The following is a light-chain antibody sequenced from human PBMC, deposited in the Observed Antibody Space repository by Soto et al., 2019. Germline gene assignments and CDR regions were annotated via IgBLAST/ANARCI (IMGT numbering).Light chain of an antibody. CDR1: QGIANY. V-gene: IGKV1-27*01. Sequence: HFISSLSSSVGDRVTITCRASQGIANYLAWYQHKPGKVPNLLIYAASTLQSGVPSRFSGGGSGTDFTLTISSLQPEDVATYYCQNYNSAPRTLGQGTKVDSK. CDR2: AAS. J-gene: IGKJ1*01. CDR3: QNYNSAPRT.